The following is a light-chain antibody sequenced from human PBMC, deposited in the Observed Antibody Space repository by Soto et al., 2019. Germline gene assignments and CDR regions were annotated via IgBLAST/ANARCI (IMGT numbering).Light chain of an antibody. CDR2: GAS. CDR1: QSVSTN. Sequence: ETVMTQSPATLSVSPGERATLSCRASQSVSTNLAWYQHKPGQAPRLLISGASTRATGLPARFSGSGSGTEFTLTISSLQAEDVAVYYCQQYYSTPWTFGQGTKVDIK. CDR3: QQYYSTPWT. V-gene: IGKV3-15*01. J-gene: IGKJ1*01.